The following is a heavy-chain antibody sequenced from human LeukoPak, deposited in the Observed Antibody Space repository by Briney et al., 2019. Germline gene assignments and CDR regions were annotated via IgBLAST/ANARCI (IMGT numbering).Heavy chain of an antibody. CDR1: GYTFTSYY. CDR3: ARAIYDYVWGSYLDY. D-gene: IGHD3-16*02. CDR2: INPSGGST. Sequence: ASVKVSCKASGYTFTSYYMHWVRQAPGQGLEWMGIINPSGGSTSYAQKFQGRVTMTRDTSTSTVYMELSSLRSEDTAVYYCARAIYDYVWGSYLDYWGQGTLVTVSS. V-gene: IGHV1-46*01. J-gene: IGHJ4*02.